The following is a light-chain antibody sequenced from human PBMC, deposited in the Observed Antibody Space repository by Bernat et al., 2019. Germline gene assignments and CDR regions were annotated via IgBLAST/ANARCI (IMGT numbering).Light chain of an antibody. CDR2: MGS. J-gene: IGKJ5*01. V-gene: IGKV2-28*01. CDR1: QSLLYTNGYNY. Sequence: DFVMTQSPLSLPVTPGEPASISCRSSQSLLYTNGYNYLDWYLQKPGQSPQLLIYMGSNRASGVPDRFSGSGSGTDFTLRISRVEAEDVGVYYCMQALGTPTTFVQGTRLDIK. CDR3: MQALGTPTT.